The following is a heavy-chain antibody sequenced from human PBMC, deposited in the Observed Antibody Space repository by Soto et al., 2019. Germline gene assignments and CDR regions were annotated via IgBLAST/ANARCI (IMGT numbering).Heavy chain of an antibody. CDR3: AHIPNYYQYDWFDP. CDR1: GFSLTTRGVG. CDR2: IYWDDDK. Sequence: QITLKESGPTLVKPTQTLTLTCTFSGFSLTTRGVGVGWIRQPPGKALECLALIYWDDDKRYSPSLQSRLSITKDTSKNQVVLTMTNVHPVDTATYYCAHIPNYYQYDWFDPWGQGTLVYVSS. V-gene: IGHV2-5*02. D-gene: IGHD3-16*01. J-gene: IGHJ5*02.